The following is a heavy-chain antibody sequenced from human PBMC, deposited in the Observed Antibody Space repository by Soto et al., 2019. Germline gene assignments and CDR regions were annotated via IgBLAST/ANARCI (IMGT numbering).Heavy chain of an antibody. CDR3: ARDTSGGAAAGTGYFDL. D-gene: IGHD6-13*01. V-gene: IGHV1-18*01. CDR2: ISAYNGNT. J-gene: IGHJ2*01. CDR1: GYTFTSYG. Sequence: QVQLVQSGAEVKKPGASVKVSCKASGYTFTSYGISWVRQAPGQGLEWMGWISAYNGNTNYAQKLQGRVTMTTDTSXSXDYMELRSLRSDDTAVYYCARDTSGGAAAGTGYFDLWGRGTLVTVSS.